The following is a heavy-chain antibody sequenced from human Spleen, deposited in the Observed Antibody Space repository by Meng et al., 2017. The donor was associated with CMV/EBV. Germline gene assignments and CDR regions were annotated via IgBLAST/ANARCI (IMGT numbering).Heavy chain of an antibody. D-gene: IGHD1-7*01. J-gene: IGHJ1*01. CDR3: ARQESTTFSQLDYFQH. V-gene: IGHV5-51*01. CDR1: GYDFTHYW. Sequence: GYDFTHYWIAWVRPMPGEGLEWMGLIYPTDSDTRYSPSFQGQVTISVDKSISTAYLQWKSLKASDTAIYFCARQESTTFSQLDYFQHWGQGTLVTVSS. CDR2: IYPTDSDT.